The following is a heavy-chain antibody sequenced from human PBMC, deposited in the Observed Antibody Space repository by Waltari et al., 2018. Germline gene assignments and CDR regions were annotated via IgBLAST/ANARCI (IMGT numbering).Heavy chain of an antibody. Sequence: EVQLLESGGGLVQPGGSLRLSCAASGFTFSSYAMSWVRQAPGKGLEWVSAISGSGGSTYYADSVKGRFTISRDNSKNTLYLQMNSLRAEDTAVYYCAKGGGLSELRFLEWLLKGYYFDYWGQGTLVTVSS. CDR2: ISGSGGST. J-gene: IGHJ4*02. D-gene: IGHD3-3*01. CDR1: GFTFSSYA. V-gene: IGHV3-23*01. CDR3: AKGGGLSELRFLEWLLKGYYFDY.